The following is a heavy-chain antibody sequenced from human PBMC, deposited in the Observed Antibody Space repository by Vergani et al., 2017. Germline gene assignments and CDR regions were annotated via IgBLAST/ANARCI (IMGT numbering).Heavy chain of an antibody. CDR1: GFSFRGHG. V-gene: IGHV3-7*01. Sequence: VHLVESGGGVVQPGRSLTLSCVASGFSFRGHGMHWVRQAPGKGLEWVANIKQDGSEKSYGDSVKGRFSVSRDNAKNSLYLQMSSLRADDTAFYYCASVDTRRGNNRWGQGTLVTVSS. J-gene: IGHJ1*01. CDR3: ASVDTRRGNNR. D-gene: IGHD5-18*01. CDR2: IKQDGSEK.